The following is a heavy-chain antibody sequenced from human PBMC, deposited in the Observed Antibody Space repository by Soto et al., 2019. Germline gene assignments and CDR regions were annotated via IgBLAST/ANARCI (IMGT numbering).Heavy chain of an antibody. D-gene: IGHD3-10*01. CDR1: GGSISSDSYY. V-gene: IGHV4-39*07. J-gene: IGHJ4*02. CDR2: IYHSGST. Sequence: SETLSLTCTVSGGSISSDSYYWSWIRQHPGKGLEWIGEIYHSGSTYYNPSLKSRVTISVDKSKNQFSLNLSSVTAADTAVYYCARDQNGSGNYYTRYFDYWGQGTLVTVSS. CDR3: ARDQNGSGNYYTRYFDY.